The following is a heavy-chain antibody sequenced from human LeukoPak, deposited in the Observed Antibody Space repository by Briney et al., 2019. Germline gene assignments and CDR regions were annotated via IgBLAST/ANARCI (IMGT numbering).Heavy chain of an antibody. CDR2: INRGGGGT. CDR3: AKGTERYREVSSFDS. Sequence: GSLRLSCAASGFTFTTFTMNWVRQAPGKRLEWVSAINRGGGGTYYADFVKGRFTISRDNSENTLYLQMNSLRAEDTATYYCAKGTERYREVSSFDSWGQGTQVTVSS. J-gene: IGHJ4*02. CDR1: GFTFTTFT. D-gene: IGHD3-10*01. V-gene: IGHV3-23*01.